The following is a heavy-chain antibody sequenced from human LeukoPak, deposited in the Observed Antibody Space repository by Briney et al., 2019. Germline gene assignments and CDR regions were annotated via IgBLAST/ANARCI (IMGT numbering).Heavy chain of an antibody. Sequence: PSETLSLTCTVSGGSISSYYWSWIRQPPGKGLEWIGYIYYSGSTNYNPSLKSRVTISVDTSKNRFSLKLSSVTAADTAVYYCARHPYPNYFDYWGQGTLVTVSS. J-gene: IGHJ4*02. CDR3: ARHPYPNYFDY. D-gene: IGHD2-2*02. V-gene: IGHV4-59*08. CDR2: IYYSGST. CDR1: GGSISSYY.